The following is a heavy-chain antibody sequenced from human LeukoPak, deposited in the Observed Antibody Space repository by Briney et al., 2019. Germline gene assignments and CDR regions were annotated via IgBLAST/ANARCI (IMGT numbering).Heavy chain of an antibody. Sequence: ASVKVSCKASGYTFTNYGISWVRQAPGQGLEWMGWISAYNGNTNSAQNLQARVTMTTDSSTSTAYMELRSLRSDDTAVYYCARTYSKYFSGSEFDSWGQGTLVTVSS. J-gene: IGHJ4*02. CDR2: ISAYNGNT. V-gene: IGHV1-18*01. CDR1: GYTFTNYG. D-gene: IGHD2/OR15-2a*01. CDR3: ARTYSKYFSGSEFDS.